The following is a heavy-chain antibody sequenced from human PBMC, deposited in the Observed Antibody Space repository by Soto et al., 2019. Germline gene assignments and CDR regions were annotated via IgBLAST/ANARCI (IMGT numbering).Heavy chain of an antibody. V-gene: IGHV1-3*01. D-gene: IGHD6-13*01. CDR2: INAANGDT. CDR3: VRRHVSATGIDWFDP. J-gene: IGHJ5*02. Sequence: ASVTVSCKASGSTFTSYGIHWVRQAPGQRLEWMGWINAANGDTKYSPKFQGRVTITRDTSASTAYMELSSLRSEDTAVYYCVRRHVSATGIDWFDPWGQGTLVTSPQ. CDR1: GSTFTSYG.